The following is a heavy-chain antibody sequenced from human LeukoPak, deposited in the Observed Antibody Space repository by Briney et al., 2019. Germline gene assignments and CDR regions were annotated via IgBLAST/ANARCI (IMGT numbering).Heavy chain of an antibody. Sequence: SETLSLTCSVSGGSTSRSDYYWGWIRQPPGKGLEWIGSIYYSVNTYYNPSLRGRVTMSLGESKNHLSLTLTSVTAADTAIYYCSRESGPYSPFGHWGQGILVTVTT. V-gene: IGHV4-39*07. J-gene: IGHJ4*02. D-gene: IGHD1-26*01. CDR2: IYYSVNT. CDR1: GGSTSRSDYY. CDR3: SRESGPYSPFGH.